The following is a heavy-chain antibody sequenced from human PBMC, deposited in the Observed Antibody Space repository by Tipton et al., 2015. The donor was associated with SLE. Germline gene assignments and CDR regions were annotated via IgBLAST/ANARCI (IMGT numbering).Heavy chain of an antibody. V-gene: IGHV4-59*01. D-gene: IGHD3-3*01. CDR1: GGSITDFY. Sequence: TLSLTCSVSGGSITDFYWCWLRKPPGKGLQWIGFMFYIGNSEYNPSLKSRVAISIDTSKNQFSLRLSSVTTADTAVYYCARGFLEMSDPWGPGTLVTVSS. CDR2: MFYIGNS. CDR3: ARGFLEMSDP. J-gene: IGHJ5*02.